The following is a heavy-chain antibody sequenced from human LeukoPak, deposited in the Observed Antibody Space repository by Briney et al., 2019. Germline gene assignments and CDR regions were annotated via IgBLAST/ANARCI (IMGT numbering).Heavy chain of an antibody. J-gene: IGHJ3*02. CDR1: GFTVSSNY. Sequence: GGSLRLSCAASGFTVSSNYMSWVRQAPGKGLEWVSVIYSGGSTYYADSVKGRFTISRDNSKNTLYLQMNSLRAEDAAVYYCARGSGYEHSRGGAFDIWGQGTMVTVSS. V-gene: IGHV3-66*01. CDR3: ARGSGYEHSRGGAFDI. D-gene: IGHD5-12*01. CDR2: IYSGGST.